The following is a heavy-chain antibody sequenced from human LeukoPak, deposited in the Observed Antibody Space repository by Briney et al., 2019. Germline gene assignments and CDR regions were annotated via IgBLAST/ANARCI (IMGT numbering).Heavy chain of an antibody. V-gene: IGHV4-59*01. D-gene: IGHD1-14*01. Sequence: SETLSLTCTVSGGSISSYYWSWIRQPPGKGLEWIGDIYYSGSTNYNPSLKSRVTISVDTSKNQFSLKLSSVTAADTAVYYCTRVGPTTRSFDPWGQGTLVTVSS. CDR1: GGSISSYY. J-gene: IGHJ5*02. CDR3: TRVGPTTRSFDP. CDR2: IYYSGST.